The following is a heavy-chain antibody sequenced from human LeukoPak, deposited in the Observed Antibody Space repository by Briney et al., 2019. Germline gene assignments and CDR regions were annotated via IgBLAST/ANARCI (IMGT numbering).Heavy chain of an antibody. CDR3: ARQRDSSGWYWGAFDI. J-gene: IGHJ3*02. Sequence: GESLKISCKGSGNSFTSYWIGWVLQMPGKGLEWMGIIYPGDSDTRYSPSFQGQVTISADKSISTTYLQWSSLKASDTAMYYCARQRDSSGWYWGAFDIWGQGTMVTVSS. V-gene: IGHV5-51*01. CDR2: IYPGDSDT. D-gene: IGHD6-19*01. CDR1: GNSFTSYW.